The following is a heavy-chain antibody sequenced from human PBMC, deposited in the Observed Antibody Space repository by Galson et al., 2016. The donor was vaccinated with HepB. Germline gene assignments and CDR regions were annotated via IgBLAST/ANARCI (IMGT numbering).Heavy chain of an antibody. V-gene: IGHV3-30*18. Sequence: SLRLSCAASGFTFSWFGMHWVRQAPGKGLEWVAAISYDGVAVILYDASDKYYADSVKGRFTISRDNSKNTLYLQMKSLRAEDTAVYYCAKDAGQLWPDLYNWFDPWGQGTLVTVSS. CDR2: ILYDASDK. J-gene: IGHJ5*02. CDR3: AKDAGQLWPDLYNWFDP. CDR1: GFTFSWFG. D-gene: IGHD5-18*01.